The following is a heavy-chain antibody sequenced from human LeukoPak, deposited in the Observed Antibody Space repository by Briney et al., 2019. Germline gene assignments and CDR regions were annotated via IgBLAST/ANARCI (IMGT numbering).Heavy chain of an antibody. CDR2: ISPASDTI. Sequence: GGSLRLSCAASGFTFSSYNMKWVRQAPGKGLEWVSYISPASDTIHYADSMRGRFTISRDNAQNSLYLQMDSLRAEDTAVYYCARSPGDYFNYWGQGTLVTVSS. CDR1: GFTFSSYN. J-gene: IGHJ4*02. V-gene: IGHV3-48*04. CDR3: ARSPGDYFNY. D-gene: IGHD1-14*01.